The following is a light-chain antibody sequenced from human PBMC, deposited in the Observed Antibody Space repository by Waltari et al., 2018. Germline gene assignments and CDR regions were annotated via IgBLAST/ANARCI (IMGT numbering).Light chain of an antibody. V-gene: IGKV3-11*01. Sequence: EIVLTQSPATLSLSPGERATRSCRASQSVSSYLAWYQQKPGQAPRLLIYDASNRATCIPARFGGSGSGTDFTLTISSLDPEDFEVDYCQHRSNWPLLFTFGPGTKVYIK. CDR1: QSVSSY. J-gene: IGKJ3*01. CDR3: QHRSNWPLLFT. CDR2: DAS.